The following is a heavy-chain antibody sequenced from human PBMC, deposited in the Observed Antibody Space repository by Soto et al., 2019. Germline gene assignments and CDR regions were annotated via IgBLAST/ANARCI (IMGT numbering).Heavy chain of an antibody. CDR2: IYHSGST. D-gene: IGHD2-15*01. Sequence: SVTLSLTCPISGDSISSFGNYWTWIRQYPGKGLEWIGYIYHSGSTYYNPSLKSRVSLTVDPSRNQFSLNLNSVTAADTAVYYCARGGIVVVVAARDAFDIWGQGTMVT. V-gene: IGHV4-31*03. J-gene: IGHJ3*02. CDR1: GDSISSFGNY. CDR3: ARGGIVVVVAARDAFDI.